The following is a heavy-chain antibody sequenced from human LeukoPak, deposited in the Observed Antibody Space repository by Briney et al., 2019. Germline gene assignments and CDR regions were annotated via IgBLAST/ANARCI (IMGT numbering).Heavy chain of an antibody. CDR3: ARDSDYYYGSGSYYRGVY. D-gene: IGHD3-10*01. Sequence: SVKVSCKASGGTFSSYAISWVRQAPGQGLEWMGGIIPIFGTANYAQKFQGRVTITAAESTSTAYMELSSLRSEDTAVYYCARDSDYYYGSGSYYRGVYWGQGTLVTVSS. J-gene: IGHJ4*02. CDR1: GGTFSSYA. V-gene: IGHV1-69*13. CDR2: IIPIFGTA.